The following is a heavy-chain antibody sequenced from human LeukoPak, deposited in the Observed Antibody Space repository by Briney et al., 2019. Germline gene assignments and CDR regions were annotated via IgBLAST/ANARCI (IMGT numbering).Heavy chain of an antibody. D-gene: IGHD4-17*01. J-gene: IGHJ4*02. CDR2: IYHSGTT. CDR1: GYSISSGYY. CDR3: ARPPDSSDYGAAFDF. Sequence: SETLSLTCTVSGYSISSGYYWGWIRQPPGKGLEWIGSIYHSGTTYYNPSLKSRVTISVDTSKNQFSLKLSSVTAADTAVYYCARPPDSSDYGAAFDFWGQGTLVTVPS. V-gene: IGHV4-38-2*02.